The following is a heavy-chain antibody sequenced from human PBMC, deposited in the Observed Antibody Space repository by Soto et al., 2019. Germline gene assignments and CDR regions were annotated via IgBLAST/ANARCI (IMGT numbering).Heavy chain of an antibody. Sequence: QVQLVQSGAEVKKPGSSVKVSCKASGGTFSSYAFSWVRQAPGQGLEWMGGIIPMFGTANYAQRFQGRVTITADESASTAYMALSSLKPEDTAMYYGAREGSGDYDKPFDYWGQGTLLTVSS. J-gene: IGHJ4*02. CDR3: AREGSGDYDKPFDY. CDR2: IIPMFGTA. CDR1: GGTFSSYA. V-gene: IGHV1-69*01. D-gene: IGHD4-17*01.